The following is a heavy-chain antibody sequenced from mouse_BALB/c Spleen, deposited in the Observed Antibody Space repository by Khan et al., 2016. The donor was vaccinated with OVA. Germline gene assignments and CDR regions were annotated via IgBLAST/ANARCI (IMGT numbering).Heavy chain of an antibody. Sequence: DLVKPGASVKLSCKASGYTFTSYWINWIKQRPGQGLEWIGRIGPGSGSTSYNEMFTGKATLTVDTTSSTAYIQLSSLSSEASAVYFCARSNYYGSSLYAMNYWGQGTSVAVSS. CDR3: ARSNYYGSSLYAMNY. J-gene: IGHJ4*01. V-gene: IGHV1S41*01. CDR1: GYTFTSYW. D-gene: IGHD1-1*01. CDR2: IGPGSGST.